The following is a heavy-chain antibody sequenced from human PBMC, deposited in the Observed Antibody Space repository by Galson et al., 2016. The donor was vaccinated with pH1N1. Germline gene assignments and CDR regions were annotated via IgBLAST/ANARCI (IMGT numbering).Heavy chain of an antibody. Sequence: SLRLSCTASGFIFSDYAMNWARQAPGKGLEWISYIRGGGTDIYYADSVRGRFTISRDDAKNSLYLQMSSLRAEDTALYYCVRDHLWAFDYWGQGVQVTVSS. CDR3: VRDHLWAFDY. J-gene: IGHJ4*02. V-gene: IGHV3-48*03. D-gene: IGHD1-26*01. CDR1: GFIFSDYA. CDR2: IRGGGTDI.